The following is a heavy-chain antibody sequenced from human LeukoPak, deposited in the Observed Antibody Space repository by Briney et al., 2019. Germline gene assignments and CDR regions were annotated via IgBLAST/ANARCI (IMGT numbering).Heavy chain of an antibody. V-gene: IGHV3-7*01. CDR2: IKQDGSER. CDR3: ARECMISSSSDY. D-gene: IGHD6-13*01. Sequence: PGGSLRLSCAASGFTFDDYGMSWVRQAPGKGLEWVANIKQDGSERYYVDSVKGRFTISRDNAKNSLYLHMSSLRAEDTAVYYCARECMISSSSDYWGQGTLVTVSS. CDR1: GFTFDDYG. J-gene: IGHJ4*02.